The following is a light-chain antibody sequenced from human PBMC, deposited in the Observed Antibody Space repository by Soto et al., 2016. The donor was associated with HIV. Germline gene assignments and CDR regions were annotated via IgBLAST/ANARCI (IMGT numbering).Light chain of an antibody. CDR2: AAS. Sequence: DIQLTQSPSFLSASVGDRVTITCRASQGISSYLAWYQQKPGKAPKLLIYAASTLQSGVPSRFSGSGSGTEFTLTISSLQPEDFATYYCQQLNSYPRGLTFGGGTKVGDQT. J-gene: IGKJ4*01. V-gene: IGKV1-9*01. CDR3: QQLNSYPRGLT. CDR1: QGISSY.